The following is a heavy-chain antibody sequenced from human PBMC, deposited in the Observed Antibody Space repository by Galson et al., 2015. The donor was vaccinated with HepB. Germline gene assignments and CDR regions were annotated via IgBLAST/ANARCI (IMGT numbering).Heavy chain of an antibody. CDR2: ISYEGSNK. CDR1: GFIFSRNA. D-gene: IGHD2-15*01. V-gene: IGHV3-30*04. CDR3: ATVGFSGGSWDSDYYGMDV. Sequence: SLRLSCAASGFIFSRNAMHWVRQAPGKGLEWVALISYEGSNKDYADSVKGRFTISRDNSQNTLYLQMYSLRDEDTAVYYCATVGFSGGSWDSDYYGMDVWGQGTAVTVSS. J-gene: IGHJ6*02.